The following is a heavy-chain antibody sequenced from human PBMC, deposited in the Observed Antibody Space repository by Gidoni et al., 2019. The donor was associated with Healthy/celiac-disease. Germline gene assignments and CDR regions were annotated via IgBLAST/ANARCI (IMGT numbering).Heavy chain of an antibody. J-gene: IGHJ4*02. V-gene: IGHV1-18*01. D-gene: IGHD1-1*01. Sequence: QVQLVQSGAEVKKPGASVTVSCKPSGYTFTSYGISWVRQAPGQGLEWMGWISGYSGNTNYAQNLQGRVTMTTDTSTSTAYMELRSLRSDDTAVYYCVIAATGYFEYWGQGTLVTVSS. CDR3: VIAATGYFEY. CDR2: ISGYSGNT. CDR1: GYTFTSYG.